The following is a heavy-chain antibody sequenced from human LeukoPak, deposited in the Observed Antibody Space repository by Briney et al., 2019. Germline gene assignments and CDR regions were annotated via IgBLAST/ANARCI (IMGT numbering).Heavy chain of an antibody. J-gene: IGHJ4*02. CDR1: GYTFTGYY. D-gene: IGHD5-12*01. CDR3: ARVGVWYSGYGPIDY. V-gene: IGHV1-2*02. Sequence: ASVKVSCKASGYTFTGYYMHWVRQAPGQGLEWMGWINPNSGGTNYAQKFQGRVTMTRDTSISTAYMELSRLRSDDTAVYYCARVGVWYSGYGPIDYWAREPWSPSPQ. CDR2: INPNSGGT.